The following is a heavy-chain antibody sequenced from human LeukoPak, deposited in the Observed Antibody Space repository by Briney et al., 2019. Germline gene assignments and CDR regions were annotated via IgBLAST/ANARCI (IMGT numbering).Heavy chain of an antibody. CDR2: IYSGGST. J-gene: IGHJ6*02. CDR1: GFTVSSNY. Sequence: GGSLRLSCAASGFTVSSNYMSWVRQAPGKGLEWGSVIYSGGSTYYADSVKGRFTISRDNSKNTLYLQMNSLRAEDTAVYYCARDANYYGSGSYPYYGMDVWGQGTTVTVSS. V-gene: IGHV3-66*01. D-gene: IGHD3-10*01. CDR3: ARDANYYGSGSYPYYGMDV.